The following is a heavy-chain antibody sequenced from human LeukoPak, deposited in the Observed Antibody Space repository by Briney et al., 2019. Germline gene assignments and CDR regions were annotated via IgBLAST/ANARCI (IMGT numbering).Heavy chain of an antibody. CDR1: GGSFSGYY. Sequence: KPSETLSLTCAVYGGSFSGYYWSWIRQPAGKGLEWIGRIYTSGSTNYNPSLKSRVTMSVDTSKNQFSLKLSSVAAADTAVYYCARDGSICSGGSCYDYFDYWGQGTLVTVSS. J-gene: IGHJ4*02. CDR2: IYTSGST. CDR3: ARDGSICSGGSCYDYFDY. V-gene: IGHV4-4*07. D-gene: IGHD2-15*01.